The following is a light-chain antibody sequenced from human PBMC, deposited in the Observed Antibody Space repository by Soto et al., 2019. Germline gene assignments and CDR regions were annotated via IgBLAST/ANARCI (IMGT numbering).Light chain of an antibody. J-gene: IGLJ1*01. Sequence: QSVLTQPPSASGSPGQSVTISCTGTSSDVGGYNYVSWYQQHPSKAPKLMIYEVSKRPSGVPDRFSGSKSGNTASLTVSGLQAEDEADYYCSSHAGSKRVFGTGTKVTVL. CDR1: SSDVGGYNY. CDR2: EVS. V-gene: IGLV2-8*01. CDR3: SSHAGSKRV.